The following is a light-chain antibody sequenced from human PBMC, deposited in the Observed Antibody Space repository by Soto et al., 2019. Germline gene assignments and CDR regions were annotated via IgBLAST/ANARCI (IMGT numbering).Light chain of an antibody. CDR2: MNN. CDR3: VAWGDDLSARV. V-gene: IGLV1-47*01. J-gene: IGLJ3*02. Sequence: QSALTQPPSLSGTPGQTVTISCLGSRSNIGSSIVHWYQQLPGTAPKHLIYMNNQRPAGVPDRFSGSKSGTSASLVISALRSEDEADYYCVAWGDDLSARVFGGGTKGTVL. CDR1: RSNIGSSI.